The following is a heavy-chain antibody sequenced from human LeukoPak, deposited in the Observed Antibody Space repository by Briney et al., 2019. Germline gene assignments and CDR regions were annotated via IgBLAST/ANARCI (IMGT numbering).Heavy chain of an antibody. CDR2: IYYSGST. CDR3: ARDCCSSTSCYFDY. J-gene: IGHJ4*02. D-gene: IGHD2-2*01. Sequence: SQTLSLTCTVSGASISSGGYYWSWIRQHPGKGLEWIGYIYYSGSTYYNPSLKSRVTISVDTSKNQFSLKLSSVTAADTAVYYCARDCCSSTSCYFDYWGQGTLVTVSS. CDR1: GASISSGGYY. V-gene: IGHV4-31*03.